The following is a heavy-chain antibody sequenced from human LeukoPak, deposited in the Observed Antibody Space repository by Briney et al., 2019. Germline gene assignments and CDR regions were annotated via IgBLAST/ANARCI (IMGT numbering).Heavy chain of an antibody. CDR2: ISGSGGST. Sequence: QTGGSLRLSGAASGFTFSSYAMSWVRQVPGKGLEWVSAISGSGGSTYYADSVKGRFTISRDNSKNTLYLQMNSLRAEDTAVYYCARQTYLRGPDVEYFDYWGQGTLVTVSS. V-gene: IGHV3-23*01. J-gene: IGHJ4*02. CDR1: GFTFSSYA. D-gene: IGHD4-17*01. CDR3: ARQTYLRGPDVEYFDY.